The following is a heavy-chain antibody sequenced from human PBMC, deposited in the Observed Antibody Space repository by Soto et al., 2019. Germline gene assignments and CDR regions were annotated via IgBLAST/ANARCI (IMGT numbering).Heavy chain of an antibody. J-gene: IGHJ3*02. CDR3: ARTGYSSSWYARGAFDI. Sequence: PGGSLRLSCAASGFTFSSYWMSWVRQAPGKGLEWVANIKQDGSEKYYVDSVKGRFTISRDNAKNSLYLQMNSLRAEDTAVYYCARTGYSSSWYARGAFDIWGQGTMVTVSS. CDR1: GFTFSSYW. D-gene: IGHD6-13*01. CDR2: IKQDGSEK. V-gene: IGHV3-7*01.